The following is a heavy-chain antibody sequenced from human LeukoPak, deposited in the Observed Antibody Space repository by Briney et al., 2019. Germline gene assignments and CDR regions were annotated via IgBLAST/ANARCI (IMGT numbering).Heavy chain of an antibody. J-gene: IGHJ4*02. V-gene: IGHV4-39*07. CDR2: IYYSGST. CDR1: GGSISSSSYY. CDR3: AKVVVPGYFDF. D-gene: IGHD2-2*01. Sequence: PSETLSLTCTVSGGSISSSSYYWGWIRQPPGKGLEWIGSIYYSGSTYYNPSLKSRVTISVDTSKNQFSLKLSSVTAADTAVYYCAKVVVPGYFDFWGQGTLVTVSS.